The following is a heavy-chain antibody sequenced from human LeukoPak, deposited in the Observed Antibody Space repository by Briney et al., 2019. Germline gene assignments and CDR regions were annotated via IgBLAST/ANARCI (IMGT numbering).Heavy chain of an antibody. D-gene: IGHD3-10*01. Sequence: ASVKVSCKASGYAFTGYYMHWVRQAPGQGLEWMGWINPNSGGTNYAQKFQGRVTMTRDTSITTAYMELSRLRSDDTAVYYCARNIWFGESADAFDIWGQGTMVTVSS. V-gene: IGHV1-2*02. CDR1: GYAFTGYY. CDR3: ARNIWFGESADAFDI. J-gene: IGHJ3*02. CDR2: INPNSGGT.